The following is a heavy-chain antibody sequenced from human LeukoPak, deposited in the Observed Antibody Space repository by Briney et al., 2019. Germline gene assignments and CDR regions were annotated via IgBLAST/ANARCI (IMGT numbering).Heavy chain of an antibody. CDR2: IDPNSGGT. D-gene: IGHD4-17*01. CDR3: ARDGPSTVIFDY. V-gene: IGHV1-2*02. Sequence: GASVKVPCKASGYSFTAYYMHWLRQAPGQGLEWMGWIDPNSGGTNYAQKFQDRVTMTRDTSISTAYMELSRLRSDDTAVYYCARDGPSTVIFDYWGQGTLVTVSS. CDR1: GYSFTAYY. J-gene: IGHJ4*02.